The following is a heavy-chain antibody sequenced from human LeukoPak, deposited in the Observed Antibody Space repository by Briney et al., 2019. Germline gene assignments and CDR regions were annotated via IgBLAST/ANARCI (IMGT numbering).Heavy chain of an antibody. Sequence: SQTLSLTCAISGDSVSSNSAAWNWIRQSPSRGLGWLGRTKYRSKWYNDYAVSVKSRITINPDTSKNQFSLQLNSVTPEDTAVYYCASSGVHYYGSGNYYSFDYWGQGTLVTVSS. CDR1: GDSVSSNSAA. J-gene: IGHJ4*02. CDR3: ASSGVHYYGSGNYYSFDY. D-gene: IGHD3-10*01. CDR2: TKYRSKWYN. V-gene: IGHV6-1*01.